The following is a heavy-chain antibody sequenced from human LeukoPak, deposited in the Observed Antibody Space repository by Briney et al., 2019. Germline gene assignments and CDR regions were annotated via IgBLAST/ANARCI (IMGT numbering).Heavy chain of an antibody. CDR3: ARQISAAGTRGDFYFDY. J-gene: IGHJ4*02. CDR1: GFTFSSYS. V-gene: IGHV3-21*01. CDR2: ISSSSSYI. D-gene: IGHD6-13*01. Sequence: GGSLRLSCAASGFTFSSYSMNWVRQAPGKGLEWVSSISSSSSYIYYADPVKGRFTISRDNAKNSLYLQMNSLRAEDTAVYYCARQISAAGTRGDFYFDYWGQGTLVTVSS.